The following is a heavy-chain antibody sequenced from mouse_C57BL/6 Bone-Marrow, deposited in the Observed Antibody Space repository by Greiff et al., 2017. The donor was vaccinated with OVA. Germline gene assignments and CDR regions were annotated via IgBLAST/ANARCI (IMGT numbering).Heavy chain of an antibody. CDR1: GFNIKDDY. Sequence: VQLQQSGAELVRPGASVKLSCTASGFNIKDDYMHWVKQRPEQGLEWIGWIDPENGDTEYASKFQGKATITADTSSNTAYLQLSSLTSEDTAVYYCTTIDAMDYWVQGTSVTVSS. CDR3: TTIDAMDY. V-gene: IGHV14-4*01. J-gene: IGHJ4*01. CDR2: IDPENGDT.